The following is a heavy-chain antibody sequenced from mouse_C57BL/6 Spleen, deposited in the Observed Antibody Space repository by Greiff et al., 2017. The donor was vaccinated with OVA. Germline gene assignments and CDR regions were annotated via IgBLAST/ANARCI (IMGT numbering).Heavy chain of an antibody. D-gene: IGHD3-2*02. J-gene: IGHJ2*01. Sequence: ESGPGLVKPSQSLSLTCSVTGYSITSGYYWNWIRQFPGNKLEWMGYISYDGSNNYNPSLKNRISITRDTSKNQFFLKLNSVTTVDTATYYCARGSSGLDYWGQGTTLTVSS. CDR3: ARGSSGLDY. CDR1: GYSITSGYY. V-gene: IGHV3-6*01. CDR2: ISYDGSN.